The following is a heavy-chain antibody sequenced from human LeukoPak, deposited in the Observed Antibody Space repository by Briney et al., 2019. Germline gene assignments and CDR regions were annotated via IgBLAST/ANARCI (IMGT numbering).Heavy chain of an antibody. CDR3: ARHSYSTSAGPYDY. CDR1: GGSISSYY. D-gene: IGHD6-6*01. Sequence: SETLSLTCIVSGGSISSYYWSWIRQPPGKGLEWIGYIYYSGSTNFNPSLKSRVTISVATSKNQFSLKLSSVTAADTAVYYCARHSYSTSAGPYDYWGQGTLVTVSS. CDR2: IYYSGST. J-gene: IGHJ4*02. V-gene: IGHV4-59*08.